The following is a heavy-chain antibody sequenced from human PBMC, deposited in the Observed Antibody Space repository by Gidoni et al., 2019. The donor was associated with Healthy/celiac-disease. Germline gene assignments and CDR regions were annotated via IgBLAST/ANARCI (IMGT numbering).Heavy chain of an antibody. CDR3: AKDRRDYYYGMDV. Sequence: EVQLLESGGGLVQPGGSLRLSCAASGFTFSSYAMSWVRQPPGKGLEWVSAISGSGGSTYYADSVKGRFTISRDNSKNTLYLQMNSLRAEDTAVYYCAKDRRDYYYGMDVWGQGTTVTVSS. CDR1: GFTFSSYA. CDR2: ISGSGGST. J-gene: IGHJ6*02. V-gene: IGHV3-23*01.